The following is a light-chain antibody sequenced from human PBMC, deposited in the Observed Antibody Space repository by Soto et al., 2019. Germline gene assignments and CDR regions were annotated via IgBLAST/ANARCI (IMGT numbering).Light chain of an antibody. J-gene: IGKJ2*01. Sequence: EIVLTQSPATLSLSPGERATLSCRASQDVSSYLAWYQQKPGQAPRLLIYDASNRVTGIPARFSGSGSGTDVTLTISSLEPEDFAVYYCQQRSNWPYTFGQGTKLEIK. CDR3: QQRSNWPYT. V-gene: IGKV3D-11*01. CDR1: QDVSSY. CDR2: DAS.